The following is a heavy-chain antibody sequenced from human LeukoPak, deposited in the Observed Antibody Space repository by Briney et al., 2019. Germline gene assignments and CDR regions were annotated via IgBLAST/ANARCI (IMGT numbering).Heavy chain of an antibody. D-gene: IGHD6-6*01. CDR3: ARATPSSIAARYGYFDL. CDR2: ISTSSSYI. Sequence: PGGSLRLSCAASGFTFSSYYMIWVRQAPGKGLEWVSSISTSSSYIYYADSLKGRFTISRDNAKNSLYLQMNSLRAEDTAVYYCARATPSSIAARYGYFDLWGRGALVTVSS. V-gene: IGHV3-21*06. CDR1: GFTFSSYY. J-gene: IGHJ2*01.